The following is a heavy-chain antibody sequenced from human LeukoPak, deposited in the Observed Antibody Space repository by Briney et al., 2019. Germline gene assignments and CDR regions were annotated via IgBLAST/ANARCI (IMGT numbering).Heavy chain of an antibody. CDR1: GLTFSSYA. CDR3: ARDSPGPLDY. CDR2: ISYDGSNK. Sequence: GGSLRLSCAASGLTFSSYAMHWVRQAPGKGLEWVAVISYDGSNKYYADSVKGRFTISRDNSKNTLYLQMNSLRAEDTAVYYCARDSPGPLDYWGQGTLVTVSS. V-gene: IGHV3-30-3*01. J-gene: IGHJ4*02.